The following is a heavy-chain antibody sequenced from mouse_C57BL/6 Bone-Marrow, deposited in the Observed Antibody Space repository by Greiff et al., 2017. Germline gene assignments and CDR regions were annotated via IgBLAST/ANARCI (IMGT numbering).Heavy chain of an antibody. CDR1: GYTFTDYN. CDR2: INPNNGGT. J-gene: IGHJ4*01. CDR3: ARVFGLGFYYAMDY. Sequence: VQLKESGPELVKPGASVKIPCKASGYTFTDYNMDWVKQSHGKSLEWIGDINPNNGGTIYNQKFKGKATLTVDKSSSTAYMELRSLTSEDTAVYYCARVFGLGFYYAMDYWDQGTSVTVSS. V-gene: IGHV1-18*01.